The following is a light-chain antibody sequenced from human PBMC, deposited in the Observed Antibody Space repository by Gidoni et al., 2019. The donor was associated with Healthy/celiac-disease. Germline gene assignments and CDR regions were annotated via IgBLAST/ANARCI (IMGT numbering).Light chain of an antibody. CDR2: GAS. J-gene: IGKJ3*01. CDR1: QSVSSSY. Sequence: EIVLTQSPGTLSLSPGERATLSCRASQSVSSSYLAWYQQKPGQAPRLLIYGASSRATGIPDRFSGSGSGTDFTLTISRLEPEDFAVYYCQSSPTFGPGTKVDIK. CDR3: QSSPT. V-gene: IGKV3-20*01.